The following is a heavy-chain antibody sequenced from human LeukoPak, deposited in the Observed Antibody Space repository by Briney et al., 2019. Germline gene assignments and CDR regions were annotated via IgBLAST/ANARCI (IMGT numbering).Heavy chain of an antibody. CDR2: TSGSGTNA. V-gene: IGHV3-23*01. CDR3: AKDPLSSSGSYSGWFDP. D-gene: IGHD1-26*01. Sequence: SGGSLRLSCAASGFTFANYAMTWVRQAPGKGLEWVSVTSGSGTNAYYADSVKGRFTISRDNRKNILYLDMNTLRAEDTAVYYCAKDPLSSSGSYSGWFDPRGQGTLVIVSS. J-gene: IGHJ5*02. CDR1: GFTFANYA.